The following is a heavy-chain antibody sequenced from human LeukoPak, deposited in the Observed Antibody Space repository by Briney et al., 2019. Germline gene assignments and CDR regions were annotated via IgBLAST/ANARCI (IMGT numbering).Heavy chain of an antibody. D-gene: IGHD4-17*01. CDR1: GYTFTSYD. CDR3: ARVVIATVTNKRTTTKNGGYWFDP. J-gene: IGHJ5*02. Sequence: GASVKVSCKASGYTFTSYDINWVRQATGQGLEWMGWMNPNSGNTGYAQKFQGRVTMTRNTSISTAYMELSSLRSEDTAVYYCARVVIATVTNKRTTTKNGGYWFDPWGQGTLVTVSS. CDR2: MNPNSGNT. V-gene: IGHV1-8*01.